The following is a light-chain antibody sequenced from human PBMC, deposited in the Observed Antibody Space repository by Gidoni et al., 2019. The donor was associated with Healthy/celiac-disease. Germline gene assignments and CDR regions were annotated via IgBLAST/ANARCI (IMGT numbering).Light chain of an antibody. CDR3: QQRSNWPPN. CDR2: DAS. V-gene: IGKV3-11*01. CDR1: PSVSSY. Sequence: IVLTQSPATLSLSPGERATLSCRASPSVSSYLAWYQQKPGQAPRLLIYDASNRATGIPARFSGSGSGTDFTLTISSLEPEDFAVYYCQQRSNWPPNFXQXTRLEIK. J-gene: IGKJ5*01.